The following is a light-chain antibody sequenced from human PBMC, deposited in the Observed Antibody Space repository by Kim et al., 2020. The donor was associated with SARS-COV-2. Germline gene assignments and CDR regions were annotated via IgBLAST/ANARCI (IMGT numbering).Light chain of an antibody. J-gene: IGKJ5*01. CDR1: QSIYSY. Sequence: SASGGARVTITCRASQSIYSYLAWYQLKPGNVPKILLYKASTLESGVPSRFSGSESGTEFTLTISSLQPGDFATYYCQRFYTYPITFGRGTRLEIK. V-gene: IGKV1-5*03. CDR3: QRFYTYPIT. CDR2: KAS.